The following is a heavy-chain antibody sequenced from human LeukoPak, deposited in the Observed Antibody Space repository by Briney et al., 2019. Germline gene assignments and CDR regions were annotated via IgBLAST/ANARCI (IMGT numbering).Heavy chain of an antibody. CDR1: GFTFTSYA. CDR3: AKCSASYATAALDM. D-gene: IGHD3-10*02. J-gene: IGHJ3*02. CDR2: IRGCVAGA. V-gene: IGHV3-23*01. Sequence: GGALRLSCAASGFTFTSYAMNWVRQAPGKGLEGVAFIRGCVAGAMYADAAKGRFTISRYNSKQTPYLHMNTLRVEDTATHYCAKCSASYATAALDMWAQGPVVLVSS.